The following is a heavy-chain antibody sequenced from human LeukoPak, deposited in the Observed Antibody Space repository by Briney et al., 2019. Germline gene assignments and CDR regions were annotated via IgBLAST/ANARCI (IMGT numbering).Heavy chain of an antibody. V-gene: IGHV1-18*01. D-gene: IGHD1-7*01. Sequence: ASVKVSCKTSGYTFTSYGISWVRQAPGQGLEWMAWISGYNGDTNYVQKFQGRVTMTTDTSTSTAYLELRGLRSDDTAVYYCASGGITGTWVDYYYYMDVWGKGTTVTVSS. J-gene: IGHJ6*03. CDR1: GYTFTSYG. CDR2: ISGYNGDT. CDR3: ASGGITGTWVDYYYYMDV.